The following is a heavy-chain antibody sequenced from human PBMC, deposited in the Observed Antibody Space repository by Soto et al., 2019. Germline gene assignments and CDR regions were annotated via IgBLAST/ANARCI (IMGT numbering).Heavy chain of an antibody. J-gene: IGHJ3*02. CDR2: IIPIFGTA. Sequence: QVQLVQSGAEVKKPGSSVKVSCKASGGTFSSYAISWVRQAPGQGLEWKGGIIPIFGTANYAQKFQGRVTITADESTSTAYMELSSLRSEDTAVYYCARDRLDTAMVLDAFDIWGQGTMVTVSS. CDR3: ARDRLDTAMVLDAFDI. V-gene: IGHV1-69*01. D-gene: IGHD5-18*01. CDR1: GGTFSSYA.